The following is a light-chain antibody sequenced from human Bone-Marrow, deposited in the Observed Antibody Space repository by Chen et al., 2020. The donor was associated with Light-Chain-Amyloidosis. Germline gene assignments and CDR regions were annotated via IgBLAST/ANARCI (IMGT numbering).Light chain of an antibody. Sequence: QSALTQPRSVSGSPVQSVTISCTGTSSDVGGYNYVSWYQQRPGKAPTLMIYDVSKRPSGVPNRFSGSKSGNTASLTISGLQAEDEADYYCCSYAGSYTWVFGGGTKLTVL. CDR3: CSYAGSYTWV. CDR1: SSDVGGYNY. CDR2: DVS. J-gene: IGLJ3*02. V-gene: IGLV2-11*01.